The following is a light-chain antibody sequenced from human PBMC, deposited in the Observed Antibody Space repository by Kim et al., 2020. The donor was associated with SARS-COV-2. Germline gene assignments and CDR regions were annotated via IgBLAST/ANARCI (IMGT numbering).Light chain of an antibody. V-gene: IGKV1-5*03. Sequence: DIQMTQSPSTLSASVGDRVTITCRASQSISSWLAWYQQKPGKAPNLLIYKASSLEGGVPSKFSGSGSGTEFTLTISSLQPDDSATYYCQQYDSSSPGTFGQGTKVEIK. CDR3: QQYDSSSPGT. CDR2: KAS. J-gene: IGKJ1*01. CDR1: QSISSW.